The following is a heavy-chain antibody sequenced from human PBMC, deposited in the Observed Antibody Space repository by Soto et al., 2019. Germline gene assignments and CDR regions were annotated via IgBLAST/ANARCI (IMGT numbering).Heavy chain of an antibody. Sequence: SETLSLTCTVSGGSISSYYWSWILQPPGKGLEWIGYIYYSGSINYNPSLKSRVTISVDTSKNQFSLKLSSVTAAETAVYYCARRTGGVAASGHYYYYMDVWGKGTTVTVSS. CDR2: IYYSGSI. CDR1: GGSISSYY. D-gene: IGHD2-15*01. J-gene: IGHJ6*03. CDR3: ARRTGGVAASGHYYYYMDV. V-gene: IGHV4-59*08.